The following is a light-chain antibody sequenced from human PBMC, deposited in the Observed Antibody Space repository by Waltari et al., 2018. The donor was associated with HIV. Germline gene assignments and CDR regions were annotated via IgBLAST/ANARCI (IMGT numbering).Light chain of an antibody. V-gene: IGKV3-20*01. Sequence: EIVLTQSQGTLSLSPGERATLPCRARQSADSRYLAWYQTKPGQTPRLLIYAASGRAMGIPDRFSGRGSGTDFTLTISRLEPEDSAVYYCQQYGYSPTFGQGTKVEVK. CDR3: QQYGYSPT. CDR2: AAS. CDR1: QSADSRY. J-gene: IGKJ1*01.